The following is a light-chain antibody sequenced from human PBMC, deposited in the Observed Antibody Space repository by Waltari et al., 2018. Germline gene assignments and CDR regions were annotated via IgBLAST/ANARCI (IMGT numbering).Light chain of an antibody. J-gene: IGLJ2*01. CDR2: SDR. Sequence: SYELTQPLSVSVALGQTARITCGDNNSGSKNVQGHLQKQGQAPVLVIYSDRNRPSGIPGRFSGANAGNTATLTISRAQAGDEADYYCQVWDSTTVVFGGGTKLTVL. V-gene: IGLV3-9*01. CDR3: QVWDSTTVV. CDR1: NSGSKN.